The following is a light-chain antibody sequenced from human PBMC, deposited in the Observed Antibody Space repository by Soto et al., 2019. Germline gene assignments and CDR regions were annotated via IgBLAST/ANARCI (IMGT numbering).Light chain of an antibody. Sequence: QSVLTQPRSVSGSPGQSVTISCTGTSSDVGAYNYVSWYQQHPGKAPKVMIYDVSKRPSGVPDRFSGSKSANTASLTISGLQSEDEADYYCCSYAGSYTYVFGTGTKVTVL. CDR3: CSYAGSYTYV. CDR2: DVS. J-gene: IGLJ1*01. V-gene: IGLV2-11*01. CDR1: SSDVGAYNY.